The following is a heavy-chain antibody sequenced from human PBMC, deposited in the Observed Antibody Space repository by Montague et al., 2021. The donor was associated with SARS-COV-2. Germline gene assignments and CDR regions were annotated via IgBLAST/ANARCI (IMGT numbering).Heavy chain of an antibody. D-gene: IGHD3-22*01. CDR3: AKVMREDYYDSSGSPDAFDI. CDR1: GFTFSYYA. J-gene: IGHJ3*02. CDR2: IYGVGRT. Sequence: SLRLSCAASGFTFSYYAMNWVRQAPGKGLEWVSVIYGVGRTDYSDSVKGRFTISRDNAKNSLYLQMNSLRAEDTALYYCAKVMREDYYDSSGSPDAFDIWGQGTMVTVSS. V-gene: IGHV3-23*03.